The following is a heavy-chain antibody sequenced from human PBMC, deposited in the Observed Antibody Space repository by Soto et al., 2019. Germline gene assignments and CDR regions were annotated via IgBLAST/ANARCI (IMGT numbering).Heavy chain of an antibody. D-gene: IGHD5-18*01. J-gene: IGHJ4*02. Sequence: QVQLVQSGAEVKKPGASVKVSCKASGYTFTSYGISWVRQAPGQGLEWMGWISAYNGNTNYAQKLQGRVTMTTDTSTGTAYRGLRGLRSDDTAVYYCARPRGYSYGFDYWGQGTLVTVSS. CDR2: ISAYNGNT. CDR3: ARPRGYSYGFDY. V-gene: IGHV1-18*01. CDR1: GYTFTSYG.